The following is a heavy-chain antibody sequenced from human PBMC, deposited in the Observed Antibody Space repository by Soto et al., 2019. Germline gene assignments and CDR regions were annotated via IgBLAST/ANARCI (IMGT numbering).Heavy chain of an antibody. V-gene: IGHV1-8*01. CDR1: GYTFTSFD. J-gene: IGHJ5*02. CDR3: ARGQRGGSYVDT. D-gene: IGHD1-26*01. Sequence: ASVKVSCKASGYTFTSFDINWVRQATGQGLEWMGWMNPKSGATGYAQKFQGRVTMTRDTSITTAYMELSGLRSEDTAVYYCARGQRGGSYVDTWGQGTPVTVSS. CDR2: MNPKSGAT.